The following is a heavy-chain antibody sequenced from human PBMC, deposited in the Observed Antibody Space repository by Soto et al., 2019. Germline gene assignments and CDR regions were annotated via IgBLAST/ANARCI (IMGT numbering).Heavy chain of an antibody. Sequence: KASETLSLTCTVSAGSISSGDYYWSWMRQPPGKGLEWIGYIYYSGSTYYNPSLKSRVTISVDTSKNQFSLKLSSVTAADTAVYYCARCPRYSGYDFDYWGQGTLVTSPQ. J-gene: IGHJ4*02. CDR2: IYYSGST. CDR3: ARCPRYSGYDFDY. D-gene: IGHD5-12*01. V-gene: IGHV4-30-4*01. CDR1: AGSISSGDYY.